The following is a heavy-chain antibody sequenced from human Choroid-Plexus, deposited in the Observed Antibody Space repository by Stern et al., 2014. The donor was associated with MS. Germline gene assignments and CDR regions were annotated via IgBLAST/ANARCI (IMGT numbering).Heavy chain of an antibody. J-gene: IGHJ5*02. CDR3: AKDRQYLTYFFDH. V-gene: IGHV3-30*18. CDR1: GFTFGSCA. D-gene: IGHD2/OR15-2a*01. CDR2: VSYDGSNK. Sequence: MQLVESGGGVVQPGRPLRLSCVASGFTFGSCAMHWVRQAPGKGLEWVAGVSYDGSNKDYADSVKGRFTISRDNSQNTLYIQMSSLRPEDTAVYYCAKDRQYLTYFFDHWGQGSLVTVSS.